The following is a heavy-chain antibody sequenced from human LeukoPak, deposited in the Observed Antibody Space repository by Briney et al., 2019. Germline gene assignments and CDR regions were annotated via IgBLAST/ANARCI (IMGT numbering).Heavy chain of an antibody. Sequence: PGGSLRLSCAASGFSFSGYSINWVRQAPGKGLEWVSYISSSGSTIYYADSVKGRFTISRDNAKNSLYLQMNSLRAEDTAVYYCASDRRITIFGVVITPFDYWGQGALVAVSS. CDR2: ISSSGSTI. CDR3: ASDRRITIFGVVITPFDY. D-gene: IGHD3-3*01. CDR1: GFSFSGYS. J-gene: IGHJ4*02. V-gene: IGHV3-48*04.